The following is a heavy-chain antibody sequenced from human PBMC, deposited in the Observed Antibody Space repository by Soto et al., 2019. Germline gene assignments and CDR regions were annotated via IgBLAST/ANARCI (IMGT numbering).Heavy chain of an antibody. CDR2: IYYGGST. V-gene: IGHV4-59*08. J-gene: IGHJ6*03. CDR1: GGSISSYY. Sequence: SETLSLTCTVSGGSISSYYWSWIRQPPGKGLEWIGYIYYGGSTNYNPSLKSRVTISVDTSKNQFSLKLSSVTAADTAVYYCARKVYMDVWGKGTTVTVSS. CDR3: ARKVYMDV.